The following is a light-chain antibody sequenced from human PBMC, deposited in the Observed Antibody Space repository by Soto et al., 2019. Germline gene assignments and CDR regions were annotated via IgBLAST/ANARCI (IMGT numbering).Light chain of an antibody. J-gene: IGKJ3*01. CDR3: QHLYNYPPFT. CDR1: QDIKTY. V-gene: IGKV1-9*01. CDR2: GTF. Sequence: IQLTQSPSSLSASVGDRVSITCRASQDIKTYLAWYQQKRGEAPKLLISGTFTLQSGVPSRFNGSGSGTDFTLTISRLQPEDFATYYCQHLYNYPPFTFGPGTKVD.